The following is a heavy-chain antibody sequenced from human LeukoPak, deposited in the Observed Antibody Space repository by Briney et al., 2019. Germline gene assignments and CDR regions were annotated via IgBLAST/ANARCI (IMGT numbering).Heavy chain of an antibody. J-gene: IGHJ6*03. Sequence: PSETLSLTCTVSGGSISSSNYYWGWIRQPPGKGLEWIGSIYYSGSTYYNPSLKSRVTISVDTSKNQFSLKLSSVTAADTAVYYCARDPYSGSYGAYYYYYMDVWGKGTTVTISS. CDR3: ARDPYSGSYGAYYYYYMDV. D-gene: IGHD1-26*01. CDR2: IYYSGST. CDR1: GGSISSSNYY. V-gene: IGHV4-39*07.